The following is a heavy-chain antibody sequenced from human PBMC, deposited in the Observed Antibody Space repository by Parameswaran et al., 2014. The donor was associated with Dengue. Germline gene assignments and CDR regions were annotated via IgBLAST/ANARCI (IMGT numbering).Heavy chain of an antibody. D-gene: IGHD6-13*01. CDR3: ATPGGIAAAGSFFSYAFDI. Sequence: WVRQAPGQGLEWMGGFDPEDGETIYAQKFQGRVTMTEDTSTDTAYMELGSLRSEDTAVYYCATPGGIAAAGSFFSYAFDIWGQGTMVTVSS. CDR2: FDPEDGET. V-gene: IGHV1-24*01. J-gene: IGHJ3*02.